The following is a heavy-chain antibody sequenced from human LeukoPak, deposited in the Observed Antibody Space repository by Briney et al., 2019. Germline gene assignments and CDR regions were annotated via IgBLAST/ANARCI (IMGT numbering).Heavy chain of an antibody. CDR2: IIPIFGTA. V-gene: IGHV1-69*05. CDR1: GCTFSSYT. J-gene: IGHJ4*02. D-gene: IGHD2-2*02. CDR3: AREHCSSTSCYIVDY. Sequence: GASLKVSCKASGCTFSSYTISWVRQAPGQGLEWMAGIIPIFGTANYAQTVQGRVTITTDNATSTAYMELSSLRSEDTAVYYCAREHCSSTSCYIVDYWGQGTLVTVSS.